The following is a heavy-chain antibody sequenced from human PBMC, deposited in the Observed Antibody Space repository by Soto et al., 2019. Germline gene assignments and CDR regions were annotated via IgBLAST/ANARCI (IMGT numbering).Heavy chain of an antibody. CDR3: AGGVGDSSAPYYGMDV. Sequence: QVQLVQSGAEVKKPGSSVKVSCKASGGTFSSYAISWVRQAPGQGLEWMGGIIPIFGTANYAQKFQGRVTITADESTSTAYRELSSLRSEDTAVYYCAGGVGDSSAPYYGMDVWGQGTTVTVSS. J-gene: IGHJ6*02. D-gene: IGHD3-10*01. CDR1: GGTFSSYA. CDR2: IIPIFGTA. V-gene: IGHV1-69*01.